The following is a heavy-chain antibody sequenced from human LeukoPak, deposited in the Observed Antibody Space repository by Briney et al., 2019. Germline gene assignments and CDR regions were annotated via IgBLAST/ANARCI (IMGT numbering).Heavy chain of an antibody. Sequence: GGSLRLSCAASGFTFSSYAMSWVRQAPGKGLEWVSAISGSGGSTYYADSLKGRFRISRDNSNNKLYLQMNSLRAKDTAVYYCAKDEGTKVAATLDYWGQGTLVTVSS. V-gene: IGHV3-23*01. D-gene: IGHD2-15*01. CDR3: AKDEGTKVAATLDY. CDR1: GFTFSSYA. CDR2: ISGSGGST. J-gene: IGHJ4*02.